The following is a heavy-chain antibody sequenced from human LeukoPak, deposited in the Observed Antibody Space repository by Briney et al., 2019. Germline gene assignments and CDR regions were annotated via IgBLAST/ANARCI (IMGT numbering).Heavy chain of an antibody. CDR2: ISGSGGST. Sequence: GGSLRLSCAASGFTFSSYAMSWVRQAPGKGLEWVSAISGSGGSTYYADSVKGRFTISRDNSKNMLYLQMNSLRAEDTAVYYCATHYGSGSYQETNYFDYWGQGTLVTVSS. J-gene: IGHJ4*02. CDR1: GFTFSSYA. D-gene: IGHD3-10*01. V-gene: IGHV3-23*01. CDR3: ATHYGSGSYQETNYFDY.